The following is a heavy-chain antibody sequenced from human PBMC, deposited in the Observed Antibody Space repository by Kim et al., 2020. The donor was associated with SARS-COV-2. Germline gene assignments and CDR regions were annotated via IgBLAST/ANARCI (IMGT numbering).Heavy chain of an antibody. J-gene: IGHJ6*02. Sequence: GGSLRLSCTASGFTFGDYAMSWFRQAPGKGLEWVGFIRSKAYGGTTEYAASVKGRFTISRDDSKSIAYLQMNSLKTEDTAVYYCTREGRADSSGYFGTFFTTYYYYGMDVWGQGTTVTVSS. CDR3: TREGRADSSGYFGTFFTTYYYYGMDV. CDR1: GFTFGDYA. CDR2: IRSKAYGGTT. D-gene: IGHD3-22*01. V-gene: IGHV3-49*03.